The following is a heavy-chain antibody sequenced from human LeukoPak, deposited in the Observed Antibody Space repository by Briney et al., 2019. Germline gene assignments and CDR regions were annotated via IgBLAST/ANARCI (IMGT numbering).Heavy chain of an antibody. CDR2: MNPNSGNT. J-gene: IGHJ6*03. Sequence: VASVKVSCKASGYTFTSYDINWVRQATGQGLEWMGWMNPNSGNTGYAQKFQGRVTITRNTSISTAYMELSSLRSEDTAVYCCAREGGGDSSGYYHSYYYYMDVWGKGTTVTVSS. V-gene: IGHV1-8*03. CDR3: AREGGGDSSGYYHSYYYYMDV. D-gene: IGHD3-22*01. CDR1: GYTFTSYD.